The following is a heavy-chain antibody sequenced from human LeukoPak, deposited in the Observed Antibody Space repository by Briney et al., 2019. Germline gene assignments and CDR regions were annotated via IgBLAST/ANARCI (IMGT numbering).Heavy chain of an antibody. D-gene: IGHD4-17*01. CDR1: GFTFSNFA. CDR2: IGGGGDKA. J-gene: IGHJ4*02. Sequence: GGSLRLSCAASGFTFSNFAMSWVRQAPGKGLEWVSAIGGGGDKAYHADSVKGRFTVSRDISKSTLYLQMNRLRAEDTAIYYCATHYGDYGGRYWGQGTLVTVSS. CDR3: ATHYGDYGGRY. V-gene: IGHV3-23*01.